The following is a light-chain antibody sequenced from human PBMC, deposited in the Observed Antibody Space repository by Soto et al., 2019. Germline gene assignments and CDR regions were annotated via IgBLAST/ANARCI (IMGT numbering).Light chain of an antibody. V-gene: IGKV1-NL1*01. Sequence: IQMTQSPSSLSASVGDRVTITCRASQGISNYLAWYQHKPGKAPKLLIYAASSLQTGVPSRFSGSRSGTDFTLTISSLQAEDVAVYYCQQYYTTPTWTFGQGTKVDI. CDR1: QGISNY. CDR3: QQYYTTPTWT. CDR2: AAS. J-gene: IGKJ1*01.